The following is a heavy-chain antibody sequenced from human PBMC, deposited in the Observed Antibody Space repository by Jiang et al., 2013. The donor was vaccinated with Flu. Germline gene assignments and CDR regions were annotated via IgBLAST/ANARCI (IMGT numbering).Heavy chain of an antibody. D-gene: IGHD2-15*01. V-gene: IGHV4-59*01. Sequence: KSRVTISVDTSKNQFSLKLSSVTAADTAVYYCARVRKYCSGGSCRNWFDPWGQGTLVTVSS. J-gene: IGHJ5*02. CDR3: ARVRKYCSGGSCRNWFDP.